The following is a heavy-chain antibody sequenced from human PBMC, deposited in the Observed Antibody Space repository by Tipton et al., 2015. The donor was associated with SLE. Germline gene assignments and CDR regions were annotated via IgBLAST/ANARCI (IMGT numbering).Heavy chain of an antibody. V-gene: IGHV3-53*05. CDR1: GFTVSSNY. J-gene: IGHJ4*02. Sequence: SLRLSCAASGFTVSSNYMSWVRQAPGKGLEWVSVIYSGGSTYYADSVKGRFTISRDNSKNTLYLQMNSLRAEDTAVYYCAGESTVTTSDYWGQGTLVTVSS. CDR2: IYSGGST. D-gene: IGHD4-17*01. CDR3: AGESTVTTSDY.